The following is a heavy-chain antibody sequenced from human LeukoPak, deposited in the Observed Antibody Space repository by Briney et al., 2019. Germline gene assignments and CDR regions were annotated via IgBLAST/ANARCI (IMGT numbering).Heavy chain of an antibody. CDR2: IIPIFGIA. V-gene: IGHV1-69*04. D-gene: IGHD1-26*01. CDR3: ARGPKWELHPVFDY. J-gene: IGHJ4*02. CDR1: GGTFSSYA. Sequence: SVKVSCKASGGTFSSYAISWVRQAPGQGLEWMGRIIPIFGIANYAQKFQGRVTITVDKSTSTAYMELSSLRSEDTAVYYCARGPKWELHPVFDYWGQGTLVTVSS.